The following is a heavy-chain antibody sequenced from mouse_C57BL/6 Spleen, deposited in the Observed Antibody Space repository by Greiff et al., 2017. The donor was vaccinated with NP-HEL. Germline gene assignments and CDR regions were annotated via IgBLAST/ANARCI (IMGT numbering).Heavy chain of an antibody. CDR3: ARWGLLNAMDY. Sequence: VQLQQSGAELVRPGASVKLSCKASGYTFTDYYINWVKQRPGQGLEWIARIYPGSGNTYYNEKFKGKATLTAEKSSSTAYMQLSSLTSEDSAVYFCARWGLLNAMDYWGQGTSVTVSS. CDR2: IYPGSGNT. D-gene: IGHD2-10*01. J-gene: IGHJ4*01. CDR1: GYTFTDYY. V-gene: IGHV1-76*01.